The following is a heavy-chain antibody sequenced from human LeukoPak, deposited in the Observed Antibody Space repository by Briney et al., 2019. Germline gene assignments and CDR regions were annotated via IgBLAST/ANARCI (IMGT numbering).Heavy chain of an antibody. CDR3: ARDGSAAGSAGMDV. D-gene: IGHD6-13*01. Sequence: GGSLRLSCAASGFTVSSNYMGWVRQAPGKGLEWVSVIYSGGSTYYADSVKGRFTISRDNSKNTLYLQMNSLRAEDTAVYYCARDGSAAGSAGMDVWGQGTTVTVSS. CDR2: IYSGGST. V-gene: IGHV3-53*01. J-gene: IGHJ6*02. CDR1: GFTVSSNY.